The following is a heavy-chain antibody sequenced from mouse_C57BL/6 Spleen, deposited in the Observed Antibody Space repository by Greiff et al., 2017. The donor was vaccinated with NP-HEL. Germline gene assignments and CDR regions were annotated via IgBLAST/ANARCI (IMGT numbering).Heavy chain of an antibody. CDR1: GFTFSSYG. D-gene: IGHD1-1*01. Sequence: VQLKQSGGDLVKPGGSLKLSCAASGFTFSSYGMSWVRQTPDKRLEWVATISSGGSYTYYPDSVKGRFTISRDNAKNTLYLQMSSLKSEDTAMYYCASSGSGVASYAMDYWGQGTSVTVSS. CDR2: ISSGGSYT. V-gene: IGHV5-6*01. CDR3: ASSGSGVASYAMDY. J-gene: IGHJ4*01.